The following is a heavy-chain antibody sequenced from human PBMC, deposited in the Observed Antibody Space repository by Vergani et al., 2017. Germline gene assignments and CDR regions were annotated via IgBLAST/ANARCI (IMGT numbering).Heavy chain of an antibody. CDR3: ARQITSSAFDI. V-gene: IGHV4-34*11. J-gene: IGHJ3*02. D-gene: IGHD1-14*01. Sequence: QVQLQQWGAGLLKPSETLSLTCAVYGGSFSGYYWSWIRQPPGKGLEWIGYIYYSVSTNYNPSLKSRVTISVDTSKNQFSLKLSSVTAADTAVYYCARQITSSAFDIWGQGTMVTVSS. CDR1: GGSFSGYY. CDR2: IYYSVST.